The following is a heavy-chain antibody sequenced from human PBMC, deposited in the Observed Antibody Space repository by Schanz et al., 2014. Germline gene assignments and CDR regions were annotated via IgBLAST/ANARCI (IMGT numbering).Heavy chain of an antibody. J-gene: IGHJ2*01. D-gene: IGHD6-6*01. CDR1: GYTFTGYY. V-gene: IGHV1-2*02. CDR3: ARAGQDFEYSSLSPIWYFDL. CDR2: INPNSGGT. Sequence: QVQLVQSGAEVKKPGASVKVSCKASGYTFTGYYMHWVRQAPGQGLEWMGWINPNSGGTNYAQKFQGRVSMTRDTSSSTAYMELSRLRSDDTAVYYCARAGQDFEYSSLSPIWYFDLWGRGTLVTVSS.